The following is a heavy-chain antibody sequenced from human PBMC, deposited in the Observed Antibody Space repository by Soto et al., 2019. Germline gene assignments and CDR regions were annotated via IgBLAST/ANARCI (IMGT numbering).Heavy chain of an antibody. V-gene: IGHV5-10-1*01. CDR3: ARQIGYSSTNYYYYGMDV. D-gene: IGHD6-13*01. J-gene: IGHJ6*02. CDR2: IDPSDSYT. Sequence: PGESLKISCSGSGYSFTSYWISWVRQMPGKGLEWMGRIDPSDSYTNYSPSFQGHVTISADKSISTAYLQWSSLKASDTAMYYCARQIGYSSTNYYYYGMDVWGQGTTVTVSS. CDR1: GYSFTSYW.